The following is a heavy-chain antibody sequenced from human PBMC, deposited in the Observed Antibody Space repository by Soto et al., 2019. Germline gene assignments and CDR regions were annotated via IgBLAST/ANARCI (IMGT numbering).Heavy chain of an antibody. V-gene: IGHV4-31*03. CDR3: ASILMVRGVMVPNDAFDI. Sequence: SQTLSLTCTVSGGSISSGGYYWSWIRQHPGKGLEWIGYIYYSGSTYYNPSLKSRVTISVDTSKNQFSLKLSSVTAADTAVYYCASILMVRGVMVPNDAFDIWGQGTMVTVSS. CDR2: IYYSGST. J-gene: IGHJ3*02. D-gene: IGHD3-10*01. CDR1: GGSISSGGYY.